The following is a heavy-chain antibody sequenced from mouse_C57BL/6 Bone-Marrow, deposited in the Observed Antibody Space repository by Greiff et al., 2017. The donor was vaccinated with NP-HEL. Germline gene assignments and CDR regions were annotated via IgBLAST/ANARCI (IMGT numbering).Heavy chain of an antibody. CDR1: GFTFSDYY. J-gene: IGHJ2*01. Sequence: EVKLMESGGGLVQPGGSLKLSCAASGFTFSDYYMYWVRQTPEKRLEWVAYISNGGGSTYYPDTVKGRFTISRDNAKNTLYLQMSRLKSEDTAMYYCARHNYDYFDYWGQGTTLTVSS. CDR2: ISNGGGST. CDR3: ARHNYDYFDY. D-gene: IGHD2-1*01. V-gene: IGHV5-12*01.